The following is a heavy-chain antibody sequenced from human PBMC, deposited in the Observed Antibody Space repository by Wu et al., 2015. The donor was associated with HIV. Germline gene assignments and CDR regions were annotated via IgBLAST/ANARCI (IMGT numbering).Heavy chain of an antibody. J-gene: IGHJ4*02. Sequence: QVQLVQSGAEVKKPGASVKVSCKASGYTFTSYGISWVRQAPGQGLEWMGWISAYNGNTNYAQKLQGRVTMTTDTSTSTAYMELRSLRSDDTAVYYCARDLRTGPRPQASDSSSWSEFDYVGPGNAWSPSP. CDR1: GYTFTSYG. D-gene: IGHD6-13*01. CDR3: ARDLRTGPRPQASDSSSWSEFDY. CDR2: ISAYNGNT. V-gene: IGHV1-18*01.